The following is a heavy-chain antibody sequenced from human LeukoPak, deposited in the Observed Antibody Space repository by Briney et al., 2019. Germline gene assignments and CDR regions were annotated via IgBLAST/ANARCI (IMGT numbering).Heavy chain of an antibody. Sequence: ASVKVSCKASGYTFTSYYMHWVRQAPGQGLEWMGIINPSGGSTSYAQKFQGRVTMTRDTSTSTVYMELSSLRSEDTAVYYCARAQPSYDFWSGYQHDYWGQGTLVTVSS. J-gene: IGHJ4*02. V-gene: IGHV1-46*01. CDR2: INPSGGST. D-gene: IGHD3-3*01. CDR1: GYTFTSYY. CDR3: ARAQPSYDFWSGYQHDY.